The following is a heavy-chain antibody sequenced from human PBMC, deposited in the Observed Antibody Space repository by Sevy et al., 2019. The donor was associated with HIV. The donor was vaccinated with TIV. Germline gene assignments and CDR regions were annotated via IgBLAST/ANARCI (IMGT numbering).Heavy chain of an antibody. Sequence: GGSLRLSCTASGFTFSNFGMHWVRQVPGKGLEWVTFIRYDGSDKYYAASVKGRFTISSDDSKNTLYLQMDSLSPEDTAIHYCAKYLVVPGRRYFDFWGQGALVTVSS. J-gene: IGHJ4*02. D-gene: IGHD2-2*01. CDR2: IRYDGSDK. CDR1: GFTFSNFG. CDR3: AKYLVVPGRRYFDF. V-gene: IGHV3-30*02.